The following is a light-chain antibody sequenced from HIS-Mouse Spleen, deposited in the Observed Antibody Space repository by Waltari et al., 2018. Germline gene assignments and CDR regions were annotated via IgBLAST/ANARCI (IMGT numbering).Light chain of an antibody. CDR3: QQYNSYSWT. J-gene: IGKJ1*01. CDR2: KAA. Sequence: DIQMTQYPSTLTASVVDRVTITCRASQSISSRLAWYQQKPGNAPKLLIYKAASSESGVPSRLSGSGSGTEFTLTISSLQPDDFATYYCQQYNSYSWTFGQGTKVEFK. V-gene: IGKV1-5*03. CDR1: QSISSR.